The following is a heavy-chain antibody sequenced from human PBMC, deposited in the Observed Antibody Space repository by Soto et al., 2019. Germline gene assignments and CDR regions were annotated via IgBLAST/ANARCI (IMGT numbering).Heavy chain of an antibody. CDR2: IIPIFGTA. J-gene: IGHJ6*02. V-gene: IGHV1-69*13. CDR1: GGTFSSYA. D-gene: IGHD7-27*01. Sequence: ASVKVSCKASGGTFSSYAISWVRQAPGQGLEWMGGIIPIFGTANYAQKFQGRVTITADESTSTAYMELSSLRSEDTAVYYCARPNELGSYYYYGMDVWGQGTTVTVSS. CDR3: ARPNELGSYYYYGMDV.